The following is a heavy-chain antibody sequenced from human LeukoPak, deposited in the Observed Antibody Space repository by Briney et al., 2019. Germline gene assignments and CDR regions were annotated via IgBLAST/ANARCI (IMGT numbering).Heavy chain of an antibody. Sequence: GGSLRLSCAASGFTFNDHYMDWVRQAPGKGLEWVGRTRNKANSFTTEYAASVRGRFTISRDDSKNSLYLQMNSLETEDTAVYYCTTSDIVVVPAAREMYYFDYWGQGTLVTVSS. CDR3: TTSDIVVVPAAREMYYFDY. V-gene: IGHV3-72*01. CDR1: GFTFNDHY. J-gene: IGHJ4*02. D-gene: IGHD2-2*01. CDR2: TRNKANSFTT.